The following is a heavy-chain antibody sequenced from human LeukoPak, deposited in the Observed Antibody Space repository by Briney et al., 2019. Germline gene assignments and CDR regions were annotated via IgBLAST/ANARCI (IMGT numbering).Heavy chain of an antibody. D-gene: IGHD3-3*01. CDR1: GYTFTDYY. CDR2: INPNSGGT. CDR3: ARVSDPLRFFYYYGMDV. Sequence: ASVKVSCKASGYTFTDYYMHWVRQAPGQGLEWMGWINPNSGGTNYAQKFQGRVTMTRDTSISTAYMELSRLRSDDTAVYYCARVSDPLRFFYYYGMDVWGQGTTVTVSS. V-gene: IGHV1-2*02. J-gene: IGHJ6*02.